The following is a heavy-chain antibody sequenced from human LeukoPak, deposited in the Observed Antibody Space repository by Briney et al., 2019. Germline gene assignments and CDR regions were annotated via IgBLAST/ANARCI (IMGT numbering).Heavy chain of an antibody. V-gene: IGHV3-7*01. CDR2: IKEDGSDK. J-gene: IGHJ6*03. CDR1: GFMFSSSW. CDR3: ARDLLGYNYYYMDV. D-gene: IGHD3-16*02. Sequence: GGSLRLSCAASGFMFSSSWMAWVRQAPGKGLEWVANIKEDGSDKNYVDSMKGRFTISRDNAKNSLYLQMNSLRAEDTAVYYCARDLLGYNYYYMDVWGKGTTVTVSS.